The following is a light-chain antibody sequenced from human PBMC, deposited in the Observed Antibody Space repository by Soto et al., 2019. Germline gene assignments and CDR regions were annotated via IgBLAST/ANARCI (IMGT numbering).Light chain of an antibody. CDR1: SSDVGRYNL. CDR3: CSHAGSSTYV. CDR2: EDS. V-gene: IGLV2-23*01. J-gene: IGLJ1*01. Sequence: QSVLTQPASVSGSPGQSITISCTGTSSDVGRYNLVSWYQQHPGKAPKLIIHEDSKRSSGLSNRFSGSKSGNTASLTISGLQAEDEADYYCCSHAGSSTYVFGTGTKVTVL.